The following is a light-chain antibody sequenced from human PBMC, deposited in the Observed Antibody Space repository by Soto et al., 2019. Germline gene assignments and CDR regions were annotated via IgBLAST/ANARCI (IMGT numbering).Light chain of an antibody. CDR2: GAS. J-gene: IGKJ1*01. CDR3: QQYNNWPPVWT. V-gene: IGKV3-15*01. Sequence: EIVMTQSPATLSVSPGERATLSCRASQSVSSNLAWYQQKPGQAPRLLIYGASTGATGIPARFSGSGSGTEFTLTISSLQSEDFAVYYCQQYNNWPPVWTFGQGTKVEIK. CDR1: QSVSSN.